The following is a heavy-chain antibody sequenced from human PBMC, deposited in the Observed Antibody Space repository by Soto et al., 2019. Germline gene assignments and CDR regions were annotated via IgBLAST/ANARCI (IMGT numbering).Heavy chain of an antibody. J-gene: IGHJ4*02. CDR1: GFTFSSYA. D-gene: IGHD6-6*01. CDR3: AKGVKYSSSFLFDH. V-gene: IGHV3-23*01. Sequence: EVQLLESGGGLVQPGGSLRLSCAASGFTFSSYAMSWVRQAPGKGLEWVSAISGSGGSTYYADSVKGRFTISRDNSKNKLHLEMNRLGAKDPAGYYCAKGVKYSSSFLFDHWGQGTLVTRSS. CDR2: ISGSGGST.